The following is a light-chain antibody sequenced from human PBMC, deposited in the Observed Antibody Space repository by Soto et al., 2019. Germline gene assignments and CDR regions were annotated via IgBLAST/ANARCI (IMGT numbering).Light chain of an antibody. J-gene: IGLJ3*02. Sequence: QSALTQPASVSGSPGQSITISCTGTSSDVGGYNYVSWFQQHPGKAPKLKIYEVSNRPSGVSNRFSGSKSGYTASLTISERQAEDEADYYCTSFTSSNTWVFGGGTKLTVL. V-gene: IGLV2-14*03. CDR1: SSDVGGYNY. CDR2: EVS. CDR3: TSFTSSNTWV.